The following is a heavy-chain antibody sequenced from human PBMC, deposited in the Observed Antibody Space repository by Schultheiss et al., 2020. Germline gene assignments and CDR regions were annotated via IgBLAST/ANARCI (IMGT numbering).Heavy chain of an antibody. J-gene: IGHJ5*02. Sequence: GESLKISCAASGFTFSSYGMHWVRQAPGKGLEWVAVISYDGSNKYYADSVKGRFTISRDNSKNTLYLQMNSLRAEDTAVYYCAKNRDCSSTSCYTMGWFDPWGQGTLVTVAS. CDR2: ISYDGSNK. CDR3: AKNRDCSSTSCYTMGWFDP. CDR1: GFTFSSYG. V-gene: IGHV3-30*18. D-gene: IGHD2-2*02.